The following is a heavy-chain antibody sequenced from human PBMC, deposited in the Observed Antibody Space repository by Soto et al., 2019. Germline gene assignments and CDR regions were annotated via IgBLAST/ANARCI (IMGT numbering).Heavy chain of an antibody. CDR3: ARGYCTATICDPWFDP. CDR2: IYPGDSDT. J-gene: IGHJ5*02. D-gene: IGHD2-8*02. Sequence: ECVKISCQSSAYAFSSYWIAWVGQIPWKGLEWMGIIYPGDSDTRYSPSFQGQVTISVDKSITTAYLQWSSLKASDTAMYYCARGYCTATICDPWFDPWGQGTLVTAPQ. V-gene: IGHV5-51*01. CDR1: AYAFSSYW.